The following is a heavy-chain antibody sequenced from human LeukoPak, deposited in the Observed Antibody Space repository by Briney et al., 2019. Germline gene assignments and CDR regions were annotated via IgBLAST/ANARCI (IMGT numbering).Heavy chain of an antibody. V-gene: IGHV3-48*01. Sequence: QSGGSLRPSCAASGFTFSSDSMNWVRQAPGKGLEWVSYISSSSSTIHYADSVKGRFTISRDNAKNSLYLQMNSLRAEDTAVYYCARDSGLAGTLAFDIWGQGTMVTVSS. CDR1: GFTFSSDS. CDR2: ISSSSSTI. CDR3: ARDSGLAGTLAFDI. D-gene: IGHD6-13*01. J-gene: IGHJ3*02.